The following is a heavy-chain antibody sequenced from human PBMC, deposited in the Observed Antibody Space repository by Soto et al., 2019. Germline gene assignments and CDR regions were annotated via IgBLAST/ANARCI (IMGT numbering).Heavy chain of an antibody. CDR3: ARGYCTGGTCYHEPLDC. J-gene: IGHJ4*02. V-gene: IGHV3-23*01. CDR2: VSAGGTDR. D-gene: IGHD2-8*02. CDR1: GFTFSSYA. Sequence: GGSLRLSCAASGFTFSSYAMTWVRHAPGKGLEWVSTVSAGGTDRHYADSVKGRFTISRDNSKNTLYLQMDSLRVDDTAIYYCARGYCTGGTCYHEPLDCWGQGTLVTVSS.